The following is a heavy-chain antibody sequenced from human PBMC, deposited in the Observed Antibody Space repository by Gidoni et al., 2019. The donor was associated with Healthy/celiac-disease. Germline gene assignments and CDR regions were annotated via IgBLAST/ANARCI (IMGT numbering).Heavy chain of an antibody. D-gene: IGHD4-17*01. V-gene: IGHV3-30*19. CDR3: AGDRDYGDYGGRDVFDI. Sequence: VRLVESGGGVVQHGRSPTRSWEATGFTFWSHGMHWVRPAPGTGLGWVAGISYDGSNKYYGGSVKGRFTMSRDNSKNTLYLQMNSLRTEDTAVYYCAGDRDYGDYGGRDVFDIWGQGTMVTVSS. CDR2: ISYDGSNK. J-gene: IGHJ3*02. CDR1: GFTFWSHG.